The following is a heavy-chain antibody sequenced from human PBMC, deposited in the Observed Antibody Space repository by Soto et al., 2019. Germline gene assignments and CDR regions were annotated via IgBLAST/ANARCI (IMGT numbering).Heavy chain of an antibody. CDR1: GFTFSNAW. CDR3: TTVAVYSSSPPDY. D-gene: IGHD6-6*01. Sequence: GSLRLSCAASGFTFSNAWMSWVRQAPGKGLEWVGRIKSKTDGGTTDYAAPVKGRFTISRDDSKNTLYLQMNSLKTEDTAVYYCTTVAVYSSSPPDYWGQGTLVTVSS. J-gene: IGHJ4*02. CDR2: IKSKTDGGTT. V-gene: IGHV3-15*01.